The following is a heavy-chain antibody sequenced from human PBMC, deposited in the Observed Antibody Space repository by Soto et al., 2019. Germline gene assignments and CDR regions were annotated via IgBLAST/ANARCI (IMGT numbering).Heavy chain of an antibody. V-gene: IGHV3-23*01. J-gene: IGHJ4*02. CDR2: ISGSGGST. CDR1: GFTFSSYA. CDR3: AKVKGGYSYGYFGS. Sequence: GGSLRLSCAASGFTFSSYAMSWVRQAPGKGLEWVSAISGSGGSTYYADSVKGRFTISRDNSKNTLYLQMNSLRAEDTAVYYCAKVKGGYSYGYFGSWGQGTLVTAPQ. D-gene: IGHD5-18*01.